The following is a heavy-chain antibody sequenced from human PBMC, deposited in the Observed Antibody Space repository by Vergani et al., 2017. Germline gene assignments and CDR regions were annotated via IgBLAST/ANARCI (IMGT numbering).Heavy chain of an antibody. J-gene: IGHJ4*02. V-gene: IGHV3-23*01. Sequence: EVQLLESGGGLVQPGGSLRLSCAASGFTFSSYAMSWVRQAPGKGLEWVSAISGSGGSTYYADSVKGRFTISRDNSKNTLYLQMNSLRAEDTAVYYCAKDLGIAMVRGVIITGGYYFDYWGQGTLVTVSS. CDR1: GFTFSSYA. CDR3: AKDLGIAMVRGVIITGGYYFDY. D-gene: IGHD3-10*01. CDR2: ISGSGGST.